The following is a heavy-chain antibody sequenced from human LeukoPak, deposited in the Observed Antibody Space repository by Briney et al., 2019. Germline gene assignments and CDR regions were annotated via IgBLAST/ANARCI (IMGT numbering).Heavy chain of an antibody. D-gene: IGHD4-17*01. J-gene: IGHJ4*02. Sequence: PGGSLRLSCAASGFTFSDYAMSWVRQALGKGLKWVSVISGSGVSTYNADSVKGRFTISRDNSKDTLYLQMNSLRAEDTAVYYCAKSVESAVTTNPYFDYWGQGILVIVSS. CDR3: AKSVESAVTTNPYFDY. CDR2: ISGSGVST. CDR1: GFTFSDYA. V-gene: IGHV3-23*01.